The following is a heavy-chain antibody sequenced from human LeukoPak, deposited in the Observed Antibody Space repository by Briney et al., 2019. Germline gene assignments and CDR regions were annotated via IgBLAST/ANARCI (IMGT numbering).Heavy chain of an antibody. CDR1: GFTFSSYG. Sequence: GGSLRLSCAASGFTFSSYGMSWVRQAPGKGLEWVSAISGSGGSTYYADSVKGRFTFSRDNSKNTLYLQMNSLRAEDTAVYYCAKDYDGGYVNVWGKGTTVTVSS. V-gene: IGHV3-23*01. J-gene: IGHJ6*04. CDR2: ISGSGGST. CDR3: AKDYDGGYVNV. D-gene: IGHD5-12*01.